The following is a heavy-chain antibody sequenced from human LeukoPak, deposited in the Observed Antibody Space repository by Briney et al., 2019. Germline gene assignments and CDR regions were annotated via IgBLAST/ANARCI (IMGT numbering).Heavy chain of an antibody. CDR1: GFTFSSYE. CDR3: TRGPPDYGSGSYFDN. Sequence: GGSLRLSCAASGFTFSSYEMDWVRQAPGKGLKWVSYISSDGRTVHYPDSLRGRFTISRDNVKNTVYLQMDSLRVEDTALYYCTRGPPDYGSGSYFDNWGQGTLVTVSS. CDR2: ISSDGRTV. J-gene: IGHJ4*02. V-gene: IGHV3-48*03. D-gene: IGHD3-10*01.